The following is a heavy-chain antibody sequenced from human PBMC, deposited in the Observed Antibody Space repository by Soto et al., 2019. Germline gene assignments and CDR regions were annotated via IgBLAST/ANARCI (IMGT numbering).Heavy chain of an antibody. Sequence: KTLSRTCIDLGGSISSSSYYWGWIRQPPGKGLEWIGSIYYSGSTYYNPSLKSRVTISVDTSKNQFSLKLSSVTAADTAVYYCARLIPLNIVATRGAFDYWGQGTLVTVSS. J-gene: IGHJ4*02. V-gene: IGHV4-39*01. D-gene: IGHD5-12*01. CDR2: IYYSGST. CDR3: ARLIPLNIVATRGAFDY. CDR1: GGSISSSSYY.